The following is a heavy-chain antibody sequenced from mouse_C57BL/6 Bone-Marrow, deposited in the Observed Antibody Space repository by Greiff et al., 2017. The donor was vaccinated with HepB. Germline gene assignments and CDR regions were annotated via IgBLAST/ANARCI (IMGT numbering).Heavy chain of an antibody. CDR1: GYSITSGYY. CDR2: ISYDGSN. D-gene: IGHD2-10*01. V-gene: IGHV3-6*01. J-gene: IGHJ2*01. CDR3: ALTYSFFDY. Sequence: VQLKESGPGLVKPSQSLSLTCSVTGYSITSGYYWNWIRQFPGNKLEWMGYISYDGSNNYNPSLKNRISITRDTSKNQFFLKLNSVTTEDTATYYCALTYSFFDYWGQGTTLTVSS.